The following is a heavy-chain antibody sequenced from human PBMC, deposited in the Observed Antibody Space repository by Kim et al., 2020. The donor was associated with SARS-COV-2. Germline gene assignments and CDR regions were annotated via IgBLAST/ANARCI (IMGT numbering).Heavy chain of an antibody. CDR1: GFTFDDYA. V-gene: IGHV3-9*01. CDR3: AKDILAARGFGYYGMDV. J-gene: IGHJ6*02. Sequence: GGSLRLSCAASGFTFDDYAMHWVRQAPGKGLEWVSGISWNSGSIGYADSVKGRFTISRDNAKNSLYLQMNSLRAEDTALYYCAKDILAARGFGYYGMDVWGQGTTVTVSS. CDR2: ISWNSGSI. D-gene: IGHD6-13*01.